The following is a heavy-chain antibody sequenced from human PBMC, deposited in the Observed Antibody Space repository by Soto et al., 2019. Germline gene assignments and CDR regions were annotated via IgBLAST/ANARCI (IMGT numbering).Heavy chain of an antibody. D-gene: IGHD6-6*01. Sequence: ASVKVSCKASGYTFTSYGISWVRQAPGQGLEWMGWISAYNGNTNYAQKLQGRATMTTDTSTSTAYMELRSLRSDDTAVYYCALIGALELYSGSPGSFDYWGQGTLVTVSS. CDR1: GYTFTSYG. J-gene: IGHJ4*02. V-gene: IGHV1-18*01. CDR2: ISAYNGNT. CDR3: ALIGALELYSGSPGSFDY.